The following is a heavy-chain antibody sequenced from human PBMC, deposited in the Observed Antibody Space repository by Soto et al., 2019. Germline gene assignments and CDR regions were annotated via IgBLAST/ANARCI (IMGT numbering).Heavy chain of an antibody. J-gene: IGHJ4*02. CDR1: GGSFKSGSYS. CDR2: VYHTGRT. D-gene: IGHD3-3*01. Sequence: LTCTVSGGSFKSGSYSWSWIRQPPGKGLEWIGYVYHTGRTSYNPSLKSRVSISMDTSKNQFSLNLDSVTAADTAVYFCARDFASFDSWGQGTLVTVSS. CDR3: ARDFASFDS. V-gene: IGHV4-61*01.